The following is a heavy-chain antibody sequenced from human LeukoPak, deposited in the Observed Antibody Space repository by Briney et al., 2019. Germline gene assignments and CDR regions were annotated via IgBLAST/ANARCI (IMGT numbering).Heavy chain of an antibody. CDR3: ARDSRYSDTSGYYYSHYYMDV. CDR2: IYSSGST. Sequence: SETLSLTCTVSGGSINYYYWSWTRQPPGKGLEYIGYIYSSGSTNYNPSPKSRVTMSVDTSKNQFSLKLSSVTAADTAVYYCARDSRYSDTSGYYYSHYYMDVWGKGTTVTVSS. D-gene: IGHD3-22*01. CDR1: GGSINYYY. J-gene: IGHJ6*03. V-gene: IGHV4-59*01.